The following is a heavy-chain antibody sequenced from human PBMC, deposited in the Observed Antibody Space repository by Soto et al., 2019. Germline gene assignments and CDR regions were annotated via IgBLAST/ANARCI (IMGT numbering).Heavy chain of an antibody. CDR2: INPSGGST. Sequence: GAXVKVSCKASGYTFTSYFMHWVRQAPGQGLEWMGIINPSGGSTSYAQKFQGRVTMTRDTSTSTVYMELSSLRSEDTAVYYCARVLLPSEAFDIWGQGSMVTVSS. CDR1: GYTFTSYF. CDR3: ARVLLPSEAFDI. V-gene: IGHV1-46*03. J-gene: IGHJ3*02. D-gene: IGHD3-22*01.